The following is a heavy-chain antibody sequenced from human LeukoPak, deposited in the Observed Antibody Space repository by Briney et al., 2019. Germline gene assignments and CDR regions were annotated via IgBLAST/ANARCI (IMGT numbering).Heavy chain of an antibody. D-gene: IGHD6-19*01. V-gene: IGHV1-2*02. CDR3: ARVLTSGWYRYFDY. CDR2: INPNSGGT. Sequence: ASVKVSCKASGYTFTGYYMHWVRQAPGQGLEWMGWINPNSGGTNYAQKFQGRVTMTRDTSISTAYMELSRLRSDDTAVYYRARVLTSGWYRYFDYWGQGTLVTVSS. J-gene: IGHJ4*02. CDR1: GYTFTGYY.